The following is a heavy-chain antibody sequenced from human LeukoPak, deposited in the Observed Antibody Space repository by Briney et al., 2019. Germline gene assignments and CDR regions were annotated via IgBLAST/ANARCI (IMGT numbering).Heavy chain of an antibody. CDR1: GYTFTSHG. D-gene: IGHD2-15*01. CDR3: ARSSFCSGGTCYSSLDY. J-gene: IGHJ4*02. V-gene: IGHV1-18*01. CDR2: ISTYNANT. Sequence: ASVKVSCKASGYTFTSHGISWVRQDPGQGLEWMGWISTYNANTNYAQKLQGRVTMTTDTSTSTAYMELRSLRSDDTAIYYCARSSFCSGGTCYSSLDYWGQGTLVTVSS.